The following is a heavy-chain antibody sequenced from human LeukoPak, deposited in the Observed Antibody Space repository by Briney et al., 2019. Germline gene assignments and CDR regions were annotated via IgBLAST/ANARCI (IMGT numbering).Heavy chain of an antibody. CDR1: GDSVSTNSAT. V-gene: IGHV6-1*01. CDR2: TYYRSKWCN. J-gene: IGHJ5*01. CDR3: ARLVGASWFDS. D-gene: IGHD1-26*01. Sequence: SQTLSLTFAISGDSVSTNSATWTWLRQSPSRGLEWLGRTYYRSKWCNDYAVSMKSRITINPDTSKNQFSLQLNSVTPEDTAVYYCARLVGASWFDSWGQGTLVTVSS.